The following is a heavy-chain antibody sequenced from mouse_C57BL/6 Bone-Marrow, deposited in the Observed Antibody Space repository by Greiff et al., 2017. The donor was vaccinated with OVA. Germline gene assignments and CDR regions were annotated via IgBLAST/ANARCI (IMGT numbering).Heavy chain of an antibody. CDR1: GYTFTSYG. D-gene: IGHD2-5*01. CDR2: IYPRSGNT. J-gene: IGHJ3*01. V-gene: IGHV1-81*01. CDR3: ARYYSKGFAY. Sequence: VQLQQSGAELARPGASVKLSCKASGYTFTSYGISWVKQRPGQGLEWIGEIYPRSGNTYYNEKFKGKATLTADKSSSPAYMELRSLTSEDSAVYFCARYYSKGFAYWGQGTLVTVSA.